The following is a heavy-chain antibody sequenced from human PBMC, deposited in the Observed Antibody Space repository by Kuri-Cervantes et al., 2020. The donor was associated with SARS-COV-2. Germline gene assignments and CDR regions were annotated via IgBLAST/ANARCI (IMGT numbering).Heavy chain of an antibody. CDR1: GFTFSNYW. J-gene: IGHJ4*02. V-gene: IGHV3-74*01. CDR3: ARDSMTTRDFDY. CDR2: LTNDGSDA. Sequence: GGSLRLSCAASGFTFSNYWMHWVRQAPGKGLVWVSRLTNDGSDAIFADSVKGRFTISRDNAKNMLYLYMNSLRADATAVYYCARDSMTTRDFDYWGQGTLVTVSS. D-gene: IGHD4-11*01.